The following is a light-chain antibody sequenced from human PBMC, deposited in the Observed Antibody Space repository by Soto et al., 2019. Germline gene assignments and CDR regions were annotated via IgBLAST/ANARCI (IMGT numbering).Light chain of an antibody. J-gene: IGLJ1*01. CDR1: SSDFGNYNY. V-gene: IGLV2-14*01. CDR2: EVS. Sequence: QSVLTQPASVSGSPGQSITISCTGTSSDFGNYNYVSWYQQHPGKAPRLMIYEVSNRPSGISNRFSGSKSGNTASLTISGLQAEDGADYYCSSFTRSHTLVFGTGTKVTVL. CDR3: SSFTRSHTLV.